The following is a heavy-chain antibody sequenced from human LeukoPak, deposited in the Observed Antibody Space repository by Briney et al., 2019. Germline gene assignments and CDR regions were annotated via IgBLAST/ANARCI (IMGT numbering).Heavy chain of an antibody. Sequence: GGSLRLSCAASGFTVSSNYMSWVRQAPGKGLEWVSVIYSGGSTYYADSVKGRFTISRDNSKSTLYLQMNSLRAEDTAVYYCAREYYYDSSGYYDYWGQGTLVTVSS. J-gene: IGHJ4*02. CDR3: AREYYYDSSGYYDY. D-gene: IGHD3-22*01. CDR2: IYSGGST. V-gene: IGHV3-53*01. CDR1: GFTVSSNY.